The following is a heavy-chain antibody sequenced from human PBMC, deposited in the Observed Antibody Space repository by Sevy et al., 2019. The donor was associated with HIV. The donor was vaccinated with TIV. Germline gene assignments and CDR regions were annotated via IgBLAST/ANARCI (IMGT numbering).Heavy chain of an antibody. Sequence: GGSLRLSCAASGFSFSSYGMHWVHQAPGKGLEWMSYIQYDGSNKDYGDSVKGRFTISRDNSKNTLYLQMNSLGVGDTVVFYCVKEGGGGGGDHWGQGTLVTVSS. CDR3: VKEGGGGGGDH. CDR1: GFSFSSYG. V-gene: IGHV3-30*02. D-gene: IGHD3-16*01. J-gene: IGHJ4*02. CDR2: IQYDGSNK.